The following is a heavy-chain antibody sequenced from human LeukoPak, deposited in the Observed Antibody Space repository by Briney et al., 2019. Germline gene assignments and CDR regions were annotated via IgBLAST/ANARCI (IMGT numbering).Heavy chain of an antibody. CDR1: GFTFSSYG. V-gene: IGHV3-33*01. D-gene: IGHD3-10*01. CDR2: IWYDGSNK. J-gene: IGHJ4*02. Sequence: GGSLRLSCAASGFTFSSYGMHWVRQAPGKGLEWVAVIWYDGSNKYYADSVKGRFTISRDNSKNTLYLQLNSLRAEDTAVYYCARGQYYYGSGIKYYCDYWGQGTLVTVSS. CDR3: ARGQYYYGSGIKYYCDY.